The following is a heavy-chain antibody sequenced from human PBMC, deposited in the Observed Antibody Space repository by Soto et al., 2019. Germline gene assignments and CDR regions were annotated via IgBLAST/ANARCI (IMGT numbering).Heavy chain of an antibody. CDR2: IHSDGST. J-gene: IGHJ4*02. CDR1: GFTVSDS. D-gene: IGHD6-19*01. Sequence: GGSLRLSCSVAGFTVSDSMSWVRQAPGKGLECVSFIHSDGSTHYTDSVRGRFTISRDNSKNTLYLQMDRLRVDDTAVYFCARDASGPFDYWGQGTLVTVSS. CDR3: ARDASGPFDY. V-gene: IGHV3-53*01.